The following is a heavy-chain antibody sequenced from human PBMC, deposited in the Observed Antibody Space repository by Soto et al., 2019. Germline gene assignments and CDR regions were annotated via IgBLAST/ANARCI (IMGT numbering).Heavy chain of an antibody. J-gene: IGHJ4*02. CDR2: INAGNGNT. D-gene: IGHD3-22*01. CDR3: ARLIGDSSGTETYYFDY. CDR1: GYTFTSYA. V-gene: IGHV1-3*01. Sequence: GASVKVSCKASGYTFTSYAMHWVRQAPGQRLEWMGWINAGNGNTKYSQKFQGRVTITRDTSASTAYMELSSLRSEDTAVYYCARLIGDSSGTETYYFDYWGQGTLVTVSS.